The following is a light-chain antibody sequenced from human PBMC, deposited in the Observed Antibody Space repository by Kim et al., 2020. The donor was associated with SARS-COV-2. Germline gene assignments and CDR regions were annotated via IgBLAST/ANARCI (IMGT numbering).Light chain of an antibody. J-gene: IGLJ1*01. CDR2: DVS. V-gene: IGLV2-14*03. Sequence: GQSSPISCTGTSSDVVGYNYVSWYQQHPGKAPKLMIYDVSNRPSGVSNRFSGSKSGNTASLTISGLQTEDEADYYCTSYRSGSTYVFGIGTKVTVL. CDR3: TSYRSGSTYV. CDR1: SSDVVGYNY.